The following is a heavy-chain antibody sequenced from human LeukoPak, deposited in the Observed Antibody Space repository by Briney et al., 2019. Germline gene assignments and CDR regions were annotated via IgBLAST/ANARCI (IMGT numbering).Heavy chain of an antibody. Sequence: SVKVSCKASGGTFSSYTISWVRQAPGQGLEWMGRIIPIFGTANYAQKFRGRVTITTDESASTAYMELSNLRSEDTAVYYCARDSGMVAYFDYWGQGTLVTVSS. D-gene: IGHD1-26*01. CDR3: ARDSGMVAYFDY. V-gene: IGHV1-69*05. CDR1: GGTFSSYT. J-gene: IGHJ4*02. CDR2: IIPIFGTA.